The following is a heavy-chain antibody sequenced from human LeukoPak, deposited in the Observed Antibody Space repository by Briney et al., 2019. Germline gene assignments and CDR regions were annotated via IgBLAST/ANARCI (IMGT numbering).Heavy chain of an antibody. V-gene: IGHV3-30*04. D-gene: IGHD3-22*01. CDR2: ISYDGSNK. CDR3: ARGGYYDSSGYFGY. Sequence: PGGSLRLSRAASGFTFSSYAMHWVRQAPGKGLEWVAVISYDGSNKYYADSVKGRFTISRDNSKNTLYLQMNSLRAEDTAVYYCARGGYYDSSGYFGYWGQGTLVTVSS. J-gene: IGHJ4*02. CDR1: GFTFSSYA.